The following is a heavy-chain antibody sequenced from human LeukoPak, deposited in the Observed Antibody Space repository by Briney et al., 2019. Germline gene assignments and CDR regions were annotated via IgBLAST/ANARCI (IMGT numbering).Heavy chain of an antibody. CDR2: ISYDGSNK. J-gene: IGHJ4*02. Sequence: PGGSLRLSCAASGFTFSSYAMHWVRQAPGKGLEWVAVISYDGSNKYYADSVKGRFTISRDNSKNTLYLQMNSLRAEDTAEYYCARDLLFGGAIAPLDYWGQGTLATVSS. V-gene: IGHV3-30-3*01. D-gene: IGHD3-16*02. CDR3: ARDLLFGGAIAPLDY. CDR1: GFTFSSYA.